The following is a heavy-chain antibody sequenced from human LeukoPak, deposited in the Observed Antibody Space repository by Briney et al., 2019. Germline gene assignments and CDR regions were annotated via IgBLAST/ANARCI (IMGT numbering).Heavy chain of an antibody. D-gene: IGHD3-3*01. Sequence: GASVKVSCKASGYTFTSYGISWVRQAPGQGLEWMGWISAYNGNTNYAQKFQGRVTMTRDMSTSTVYMELSSLRSEDTAVYYCARGGVVYYDFWSGYPGGEYWGQGTLVTVSS. CDR1: GYTFTSYG. V-gene: IGHV1-18*01. CDR2: ISAYNGNT. CDR3: ARGGVVYYDFWSGYPGGEY. J-gene: IGHJ4*02.